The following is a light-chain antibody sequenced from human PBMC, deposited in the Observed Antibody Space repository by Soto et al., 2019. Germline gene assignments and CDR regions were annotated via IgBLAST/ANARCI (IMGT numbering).Light chain of an antibody. CDR2: DVS. CDR1: SSDFGGYNY. V-gene: IGLV2-14*01. Sequence: QSALTQPASVSGSPGQSITISCTGTSSDFGGYNYVSWYQRHPGKAPKLMIYDVSNRPSGVSNRFSGSKSGNTASLTISGLQAEDEADYYCSSYTSSSTLFVFGTGTKVTVL. CDR3: SSYTSSSTLFV. J-gene: IGLJ1*01.